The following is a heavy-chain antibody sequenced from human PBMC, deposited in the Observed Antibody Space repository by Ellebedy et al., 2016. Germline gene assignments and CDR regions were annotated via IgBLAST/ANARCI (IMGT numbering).Heavy chain of an antibody. CDR2: ISYDGSNK. V-gene: IGHV3-30*03. CDR1: DMDFSNSN. CDR3: AGDSPPYYDFWSAYSHYYFYMDV. D-gene: IGHD3-3*01. Sequence: GGSLRLXXVASDMDFSNSNMNWVRQAPGKGLEWVALISYDGSNKYYADSVKGRFTISRDNSKNTLYLQMNSLRAEDTAVYYCAGDSPPYYDFWSAYSHYYFYMDVWGKGTTVTVSS. J-gene: IGHJ6*03.